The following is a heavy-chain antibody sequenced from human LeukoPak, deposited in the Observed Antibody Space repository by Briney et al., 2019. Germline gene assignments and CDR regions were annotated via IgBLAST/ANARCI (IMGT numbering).Heavy chain of an antibody. V-gene: IGHV3-33*01. J-gene: IGHJ6*02. CDR2: IWYDGSNK. CDR3: AREYSSSGYYYGMDV. Sequence: GRSLRLSCAASGFTFSSYGMHWVRQAPGKGLEWVAVIWYDGSNKYYADSVKGRFTISRDNSKNMLYLQMNSLRAEDTAVYYCAREYSSSGYYYGMDVWGQGATVTVSS. CDR1: GFTFSSYG. D-gene: IGHD6-6*01.